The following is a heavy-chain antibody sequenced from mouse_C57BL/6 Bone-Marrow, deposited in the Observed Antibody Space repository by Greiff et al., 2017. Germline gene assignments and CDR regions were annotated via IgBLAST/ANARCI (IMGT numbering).Heavy chain of an antibody. Sequence: VQLQQPGAELVKPGASVTLSCKASGYTFTSYWMQWVNQRPGQGLEWIGEIDPSDSYTNYNQKFKGKATLTVDTSSSTAYMQLSSLTSEDSAVYDCARVRSLYAMDYWGQGTSVTVSS. CDR1: GYTFTSYW. V-gene: IGHV1-50*01. J-gene: IGHJ4*01. CDR3: ARVRSLYAMDY. CDR2: IDPSDSYT.